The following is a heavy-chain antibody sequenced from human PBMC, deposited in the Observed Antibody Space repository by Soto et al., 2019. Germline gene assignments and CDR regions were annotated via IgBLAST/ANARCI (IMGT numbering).Heavy chain of an antibody. Sequence: ASVKVSCKASGYTFTSYGISWVRQAPGQGLEGMGWISAYNGNTNYAQKLQGRVTMTTDTSTSTAYMELRSLSSDDTAVYYCARVVVPAAIFLYTRPGSVDVWGKGTTVTVSS. V-gene: IGHV1-18*01. J-gene: IGHJ6*04. CDR2: ISAYNGNT. D-gene: IGHD2-2*01. CDR3: ARVVVPAAIFLYTRPGSVDV. CDR1: GYTFTSYG.